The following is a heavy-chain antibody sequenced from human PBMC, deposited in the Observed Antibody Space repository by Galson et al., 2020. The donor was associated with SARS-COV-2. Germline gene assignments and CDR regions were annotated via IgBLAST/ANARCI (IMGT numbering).Heavy chain of an antibody. CDR2: IGTDNGNT. J-gene: IGHJ4*02. D-gene: IGHD3-22*01. CDR1: GYTFSKYA. Sequence: ASVKVSCKASGYTFSKYAMHWVRQAPGQRPEWMGWIGTDNGNTKYSQKFQGRVTITKDTSATTAYLELSSLRSEDTAMYYCARVEYYESGGYYRPGDYWGQGTLVTVSS. V-gene: IGHV1-3*04. CDR3: ARVEYYESGGYYRPGDY.